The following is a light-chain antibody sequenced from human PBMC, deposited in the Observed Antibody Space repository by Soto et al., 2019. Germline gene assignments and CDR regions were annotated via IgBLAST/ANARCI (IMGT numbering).Light chain of an antibody. J-gene: IGKJ5*01. CDR3: QQRSNWPIT. Sequence: EIVLTQSPATLSVSPGERATLSCRASQSVSSNYLAWYQQKPGQAPRLLIYGASSRATGIPDRFSGSGSGTDFTLTISSLEPEDFAVYYCQQRSNWPITFGQGTRLEIK. V-gene: IGKV3D-20*02. CDR2: GAS. CDR1: QSVSSNY.